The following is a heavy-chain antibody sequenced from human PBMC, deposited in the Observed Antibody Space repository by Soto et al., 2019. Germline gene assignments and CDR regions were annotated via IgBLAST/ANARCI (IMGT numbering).Heavy chain of an antibody. Sequence: PGESLKISCKGSGYSFTNYWIGWVRQMPGKGLEWMGIIYPGDSDTRYSPSFQGQVTISADKSISTAYLQWSSLKASDTAMYYCARHGRSRSWYNRFDPWGQGNLVTVSS. CDR1: GYSFTNYW. J-gene: IGHJ5*02. D-gene: IGHD6-13*01. CDR2: IYPGDSDT. CDR3: ARHGRSRSWYNRFDP. V-gene: IGHV5-51*01.